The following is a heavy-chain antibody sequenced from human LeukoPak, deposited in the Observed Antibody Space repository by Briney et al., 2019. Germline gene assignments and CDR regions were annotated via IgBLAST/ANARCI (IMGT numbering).Heavy chain of an antibody. J-gene: IGHJ4*02. Sequence: GGSLRLSCAASGFTFSSYGMPWVRQAPGKGLEWVAVIWYDGSNKYYADSVKGRFTISRDNSKNTLYLQMNSLRAEDTAVYYCAGGEMATIISLDYWGQGTLVTVSS. CDR3: AGGEMATIISLDY. CDR1: GFTFSSYG. D-gene: IGHD5-24*01. CDR2: IWYDGSNK. V-gene: IGHV3-33*01.